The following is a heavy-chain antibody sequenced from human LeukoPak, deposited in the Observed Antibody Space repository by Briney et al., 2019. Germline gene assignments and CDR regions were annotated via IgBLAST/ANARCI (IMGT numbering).Heavy chain of an antibody. D-gene: IGHD6-19*01. CDR1: GFTVSSKD. CDR3: AIRYSSGQNLRNYYYFYGMDV. CDR2: IFRDSNT. J-gene: IGHJ6*02. Sequence: PGGSLRLSCSASGFTVSSKDMSWVRQAPGKGLEWVSAIFRDSNTYYTNSVKGRFTISRDNSKNTLYLQVNSLRAEDTAVYYCAIRYSSGQNLRNYYYFYGMDVWGQGTTVTVSS. V-gene: IGHV3-53*01.